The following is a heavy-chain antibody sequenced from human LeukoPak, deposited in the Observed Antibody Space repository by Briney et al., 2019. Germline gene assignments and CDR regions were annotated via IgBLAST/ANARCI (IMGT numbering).Heavy chain of an antibody. CDR2: ISGSGGST. D-gene: IGHD2-2*01. CDR1: GFTFSSYA. J-gene: IGHJ4*02. Sequence: SGGSLRLSCAASGFTFSSYAMSWVRQAPGKGLEWVSAISGSGGSTYYADSVKGRFTISRDNSKNTLYLQMNSLRAEDTAVYYCAKVTGRDSTGFDYWGQGTLVTVSS. V-gene: IGHV3-23*01. CDR3: AKVTGRDSTGFDY.